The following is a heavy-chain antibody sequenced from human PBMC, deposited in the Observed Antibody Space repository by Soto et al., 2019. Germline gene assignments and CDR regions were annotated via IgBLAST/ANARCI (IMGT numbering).Heavy chain of an antibody. Sequence: XGSMSLSCVASGVTLSRCLMSRVRQAPGNGLEWVASISQDGTDTDYVDSVKGRFAISRDNPKNSLYLQMNSLRAYDTAVYYCARDPLSYGDYAQTYWYFDLSARGARVTVSS. J-gene: IGHJ2*01. D-gene: IGHD4-17*01. CDR1: GVTLSRCL. V-gene: IGHV3-7*01. CDR3: ARDPLSYGDYAQTYWYFDL. CDR2: ISQDGTDT.